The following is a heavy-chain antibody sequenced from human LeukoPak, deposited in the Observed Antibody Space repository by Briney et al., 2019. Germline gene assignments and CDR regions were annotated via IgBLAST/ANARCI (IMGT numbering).Heavy chain of an antibody. J-gene: IGHJ5*02. CDR3: ARVATDGGGFDP. Sequence: GGSLRLSCAVSGITFSSYSMNWARQARGKGLEWISYLSSDNYTIYYADSVKGRFIISRDNAKDSLYLQMNSLRAEDTAVYYCARVATDGGGFDPWGQGTLVTVSS. V-gene: IGHV3-48*01. CDR1: GITFSSYS. D-gene: IGHD3-16*01. CDR2: LSSDNYTI.